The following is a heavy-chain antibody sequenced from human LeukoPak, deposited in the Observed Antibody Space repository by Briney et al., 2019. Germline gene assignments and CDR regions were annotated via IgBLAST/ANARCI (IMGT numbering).Heavy chain of an antibody. CDR2: IYYSGST. D-gene: IGHD6-19*01. CDR3: ARDSRYSSGWYGFDP. J-gene: IGHJ5*02. CDR1: GGSISSGGYY. Sequence: PSETLSLTCTVSGGSISSGGYYWSWIRQPPGKGLEWIGYIYYSGSTNYNPSLKSRVTISVDTSKNQFSLKLSSVTAADTAVYYCARDSRYSSGWYGFDPWGQGTLVTVSS. V-gene: IGHV4-61*08.